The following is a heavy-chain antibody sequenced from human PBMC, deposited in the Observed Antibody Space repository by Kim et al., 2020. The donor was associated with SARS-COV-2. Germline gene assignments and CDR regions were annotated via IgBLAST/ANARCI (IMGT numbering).Heavy chain of an antibody. CDR3: ARGNSGSYLYGMDV. V-gene: IGHV3-30*04. Sequence: GGSLRLSCAASGFTFSSYAMHWVRQAPGKGLEWVAVISYDGSNKYYADSVKGRFTISRDNSKNTLYLQMNSLRAEDTAVYYCARGNSGSYLYGMDVWGQGTTLTVS. J-gene: IGHJ6*02. CDR2: ISYDGSNK. D-gene: IGHD1-26*01. CDR1: GFTFSSYA.